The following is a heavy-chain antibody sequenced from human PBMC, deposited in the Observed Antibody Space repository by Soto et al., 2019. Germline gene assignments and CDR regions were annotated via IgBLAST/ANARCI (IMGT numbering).Heavy chain of an antibody. Sequence: RGSLRLSCAASGFTFSNAWMSWVRQAPGRGLEWVGRIKSKTDGGTTDYAAPVKGRFTISRDDSKNTLYLQMNSLKTEDTAVYYCTTDPAVLTHYYYYGMDVWGQGTTVTVSS. CDR3: TTDPAVLTHYYYYGMDV. V-gene: IGHV3-15*01. CDR2: IKSKTDGGTT. D-gene: IGHD2-8*01. CDR1: GFTFSNAW. J-gene: IGHJ6*02.